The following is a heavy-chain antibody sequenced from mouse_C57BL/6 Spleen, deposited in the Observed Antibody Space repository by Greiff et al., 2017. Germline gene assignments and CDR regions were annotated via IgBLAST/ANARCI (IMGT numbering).Heavy chain of an antibody. CDR2: ISDGGSYT. Sequence: EVKVVESGGGLVKPGGSLKLSCAASGFTFSSYAMSWVRQTPEKRLEWVATISDGGSYTYYPDNVKGPFTISRDNAKNNLYLQMSHLKSEDTAMYYCARENTVVAPGFAYWGQGTLVTVSA. J-gene: IGHJ3*01. V-gene: IGHV5-4*01. CDR1: GFTFSSYA. D-gene: IGHD1-1*01. CDR3: ARENTVVAPGFAY.